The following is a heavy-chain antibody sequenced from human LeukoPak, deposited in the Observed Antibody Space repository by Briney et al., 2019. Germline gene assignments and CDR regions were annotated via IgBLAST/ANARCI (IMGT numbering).Heavy chain of an antibody. Sequence: PGGSLRLSCGASEFGFSDYWMHWVRHAPGKGLVWVSRIHSDGSSTSYADSVKGRFTISRDNAKNMLFLQMNNLRAEDTAVYYCARGYDVWSGYIRMSMGMDVWGRGTTVTVSS. V-gene: IGHV3-74*01. CDR3: ARGYDVWSGYIRMSMGMDV. D-gene: IGHD3-3*01. CDR2: IHSDGSST. CDR1: EFGFSDYW. J-gene: IGHJ6*02.